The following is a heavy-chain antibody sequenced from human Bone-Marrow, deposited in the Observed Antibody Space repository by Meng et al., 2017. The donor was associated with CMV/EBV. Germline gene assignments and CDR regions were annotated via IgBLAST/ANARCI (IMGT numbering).Heavy chain of an antibody. CDR2: ISSSSSYI. V-gene: IGHV3-21*01. CDR1: GFTFSSYS. D-gene: IGHD6-19*01. Sequence: GGSLRLSCAASGFTFSSYSMNWVRQAPGKGLEWVSSISSSSSYIYYADSVKGRFTISRDNAKNSLYLQMNSLRAEDTAVYYCARDLGEPRSSGWYFSGTTAVGGGLDYWGQGTLVTASS. J-gene: IGHJ4*02. CDR3: ARDLGEPRSSGWYFSGTTAVGGGLDY.